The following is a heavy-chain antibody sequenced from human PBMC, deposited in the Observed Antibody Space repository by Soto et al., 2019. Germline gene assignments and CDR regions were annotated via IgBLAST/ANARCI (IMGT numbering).Heavy chain of an antibody. Sequence: QRLSCAASGFTFSSYSMNWVRQAPGKGLEWVSSISSSSSYIYYADSVKGRFTISRDNAKNSLYLQMNSLRAEDTAVYYCARELDVLRFLEWSPGHYYGMDVWGQGTTVTVSS. CDR3: ARELDVLRFLEWSPGHYYGMDV. CDR1: GFTFSSYS. D-gene: IGHD3-3*01. J-gene: IGHJ6*02. V-gene: IGHV3-21*01. CDR2: ISSSSSYI.